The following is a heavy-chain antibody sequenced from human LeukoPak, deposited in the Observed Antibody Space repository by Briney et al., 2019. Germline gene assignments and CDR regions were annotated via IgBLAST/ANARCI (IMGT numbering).Heavy chain of an antibody. CDR3: VRDRGGSGWYYFDY. J-gene: IGHJ4*02. Sequence: GGSLRLSCAASGFTFSIYAMHWVRQAPGKGLEHVSGISYNGSQTYYGNSVKGRFTISRDNAKNTLYLQMASLRAEDMAVYYCVRDRGGSGWYYFDYWGQGTQVTVSS. CDR1: GFTFSIYA. CDR2: ISYNGSQT. V-gene: IGHV3-64*01. D-gene: IGHD6-19*01.